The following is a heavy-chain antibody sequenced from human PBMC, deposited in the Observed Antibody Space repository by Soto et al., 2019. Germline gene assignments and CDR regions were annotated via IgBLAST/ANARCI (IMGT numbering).Heavy chain of an antibody. CDR1: GYTFTDYF. V-gene: IGHV1-2*02. D-gene: IGHD5-12*01. CDR2: INPDNGGT. J-gene: IGHJ4*02. Sequence: QVQLVQSGAELKKPGASVKVSCQASGYTFTDYFIHWVRQAPGQGLEWMGWINPDNGGTVYAQKFQDRITMARDPPVSTVYMDLSGLRSGDTAVYYCTRSTQYSASLEFDFWGQGALVAVSS. CDR3: TRSTQYSASLEFDF.